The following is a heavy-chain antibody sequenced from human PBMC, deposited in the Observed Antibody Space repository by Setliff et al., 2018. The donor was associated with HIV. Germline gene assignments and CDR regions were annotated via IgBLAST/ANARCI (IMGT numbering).Heavy chain of an antibody. Sequence: ASVKVSCKASGYTFSNYGITWVRQAPGQGLEWMGWISTYNGNTNYEQKLQGRVTMTTDTSTSTAYMELRSLRPDDTAVYYCARGFHGNSGYPPHWFDPWGQGTLVTVSS. CDR1: GYTFSNYG. J-gene: IGHJ5*02. CDR3: ARGFHGNSGYPPHWFDP. D-gene: IGHD5-12*01. CDR2: ISTYNGNT. V-gene: IGHV1-18*01.